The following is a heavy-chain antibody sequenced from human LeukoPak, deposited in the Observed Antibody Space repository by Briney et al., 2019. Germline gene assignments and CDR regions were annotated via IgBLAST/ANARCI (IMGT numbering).Heavy chain of an antibody. Sequence: PGGSLRLSCAASGFTFSDYYMSWIRQAPGKGLEWVSYISSSGSTIYYADSVKGRFTISRDNAKNSLYLQMNSLRAEDTAVYYCARARPYYYDSSGYLDYWGQGTLVTVSS. D-gene: IGHD3-22*01. J-gene: IGHJ4*02. V-gene: IGHV3-11*04. CDR2: ISSSGSTI. CDR1: GFTFSDYY. CDR3: ARARPYYYDSSGYLDY.